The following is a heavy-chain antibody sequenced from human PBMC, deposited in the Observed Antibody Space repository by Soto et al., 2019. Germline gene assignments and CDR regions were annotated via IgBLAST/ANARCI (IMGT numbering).Heavy chain of an antibody. J-gene: IGHJ2*01. Sequence: QVQLVQSGAEVKKPGASVKGSCKASGYTFTSYAMHWVHQAPGQRLEWMGWINAGNGNTKYSQKFQGRVTVTRDTSASTAYMELSSLRSEDTAVYYCARAISSVTTFYFDLWGRGTLVTVSS. CDR3: ARAISSVTTFYFDL. V-gene: IGHV1-3*01. CDR1: GYTFTSYA. D-gene: IGHD4-17*01. CDR2: INAGNGNT.